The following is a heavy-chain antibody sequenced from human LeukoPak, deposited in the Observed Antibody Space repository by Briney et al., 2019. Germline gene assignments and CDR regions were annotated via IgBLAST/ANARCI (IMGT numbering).Heavy chain of an antibody. Sequence: GGSLRLSCAASGFTFSSYGMSWVRQAPGKGLEWVSAISGSGGSTYYADSVKGRFTISRDNSKNTLYLQMNSLRAEDTAVYYCAKVESRFGELSLFDYWGQGTLVTVSS. CDR2: ISGSGGST. J-gene: IGHJ4*02. CDR3: AKVESRFGELSLFDY. CDR1: GFTFSSYG. V-gene: IGHV3-23*01. D-gene: IGHD3-10*01.